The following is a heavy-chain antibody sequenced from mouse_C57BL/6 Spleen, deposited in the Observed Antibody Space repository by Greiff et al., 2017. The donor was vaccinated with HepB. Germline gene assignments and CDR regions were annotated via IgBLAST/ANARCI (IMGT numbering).Heavy chain of an antibody. CDR3: ARSERLRRGAWFAY. V-gene: IGHV1-18*01. D-gene: IGHD2-4*01. Sequence: VQLQQSGPELVKPGASVKIPCKASGYTFTDYNMDWVKQSHGKSLEWIGDINPNNGGTIYNQKFKGKATLTVDKSSSTAYMELRSLTSEDTAVYYCARSERLRRGAWFAYWGQGTLVTVSA. J-gene: IGHJ3*01. CDR1: GYTFTDYN. CDR2: INPNNGGT.